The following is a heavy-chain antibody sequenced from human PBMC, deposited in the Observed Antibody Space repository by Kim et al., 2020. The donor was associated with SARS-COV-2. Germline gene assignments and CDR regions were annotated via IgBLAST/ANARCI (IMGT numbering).Heavy chain of an antibody. CDR1: GYSFTSYW. J-gene: IGHJ6*02. D-gene: IGHD6-13*01. Sequence: GESLKISCKGSGYSFTSYWIGWVRQMPGKGLEWMGIIYPGDSDTRYSPSFQGQVTISADKSISTAYLQWSSLKASDTAMYYCARLRFGIAAADPDYGMDVWGQGTTVTVSS. CDR3: ARLRFGIAAADPDYGMDV. CDR2: IYPGDSDT. V-gene: IGHV5-51*01.